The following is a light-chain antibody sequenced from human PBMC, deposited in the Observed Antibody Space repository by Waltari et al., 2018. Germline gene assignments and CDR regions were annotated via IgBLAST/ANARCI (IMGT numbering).Light chain of an antibody. CDR1: SSDVGGYKY. Sequence: QSALTQPASVSGSPGQSITISCTGTSSDVGGYKYFSWYQQPPGKAPKLMIDEVTYRPSGVSNRLSGSKSGKTASRAISGRQAEDEADYYCSAYTSNSKLVFGPGTKVTVL. CDR2: EVT. J-gene: IGLJ1*01. CDR3: SAYTSNSKLV. V-gene: IGLV2-14*01.